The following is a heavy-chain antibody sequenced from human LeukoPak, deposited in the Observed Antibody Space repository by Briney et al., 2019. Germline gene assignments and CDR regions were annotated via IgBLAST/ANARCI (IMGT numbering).Heavy chain of an antibody. CDR3: ATTNGYSGYDPSLFDY. CDR2: IYPGDSDT. D-gene: IGHD5-12*01. CDR1: GYTFTSYW. Sequence: GESLQISCQGSGYTFTSYWIGWVRQLPGKGLEWMGIIYPGDSDTRYSPSFQGQVTISADKSISTAYLQWSSLKASDTAMYYCATTNGYSGYDPSLFDYWGQGTLVTVSS. J-gene: IGHJ4*02. V-gene: IGHV5-51*01.